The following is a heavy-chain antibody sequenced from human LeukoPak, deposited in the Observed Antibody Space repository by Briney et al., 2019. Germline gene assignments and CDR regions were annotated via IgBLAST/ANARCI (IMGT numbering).Heavy chain of an antibody. J-gene: IGHJ4*02. CDR3: AKQLGYCSDGSCYFPY. Sequence: GGSPRLSCAASGFTFSSSAMSWVRQAPGKGLEWVSAISNNGGYTYYADSVQGRFTISRDNSKSTLCLQMNSLRAEDTAVYYCAKQLGYCSDGSCYFPYWGQGTLVTVSS. CDR2: ISNNGGYT. D-gene: IGHD2-15*01. CDR1: GFTFSSSA. V-gene: IGHV3-23*01.